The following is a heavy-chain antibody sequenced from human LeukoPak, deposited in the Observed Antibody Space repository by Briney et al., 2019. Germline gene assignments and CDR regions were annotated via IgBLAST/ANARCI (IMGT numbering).Heavy chain of an antibody. Sequence: GGSLRLSCAASGFIFSSYGMHWVRQAPDKGLEWVAFIRYDGSRKYYADSVKGRFTISRDNAKNSLYLQMNSLRAEDTALYYCARGLRYFDYWGQGTLVTVSS. CDR3: ARGLRYFDY. J-gene: IGHJ4*02. CDR1: GFIFSSYG. V-gene: IGHV3-30*02. CDR2: IRYDGSRK. D-gene: IGHD3-9*01.